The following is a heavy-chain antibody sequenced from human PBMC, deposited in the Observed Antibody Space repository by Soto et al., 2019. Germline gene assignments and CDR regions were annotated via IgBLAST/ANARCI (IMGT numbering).Heavy chain of an antibody. CDR2: ISYDGSNK. CDR3: ARDHTSGTRSDAFDI. Sequence: QVQLVESGGGVVQPGRSLRLSCAASGFTFSSYPMHWVRQAPGKGLEWVAVISYDGSNKYYADSVKGRFTISRDNSKNTLYLQMNSLRAEDTAVYYCARDHTSGTRSDAFDIWGQGTMVTVSS. V-gene: IGHV3-30-3*01. CDR1: GFTFSSYP. J-gene: IGHJ3*02. D-gene: IGHD6-13*01.